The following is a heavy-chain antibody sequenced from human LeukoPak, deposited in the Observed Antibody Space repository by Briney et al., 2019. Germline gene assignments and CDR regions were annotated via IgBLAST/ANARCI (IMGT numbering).Heavy chain of an antibody. CDR2: IRGGSSST. J-gene: IGHJ5*02. Sequence: PGGSLRLSCAASGFTFSSYAMSWVRQAPGKGLEWVSGIRGGSSSTYYADSVKGRFTISRDNSKITLYLQMNSPRAEDTAVYYCALHHGNYYVGRWFDPWGQGTLATVSS. V-gene: IGHV3-23*01. CDR3: ALHHGNYYVGRWFDP. CDR1: GFTFSSYA. D-gene: IGHD3-10*02.